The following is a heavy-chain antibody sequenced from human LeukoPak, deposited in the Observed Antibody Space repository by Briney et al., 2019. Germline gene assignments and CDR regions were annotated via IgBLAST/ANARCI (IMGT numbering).Heavy chain of an antibody. D-gene: IGHD5-12*01. CDR2: ISSSSSTI. V-gene: IGHV3-48*02. CDR3: ARVSGYGVYFGY. J-gene: IGHJ4*02. Sequence: GGSLRLSCAASGFSFSSYSMNWVRLAPGKGLGWVSYISSSSSTIYYADSVKGRFTISRDNAKNSLYLQMNSLRDEDTAVYYCARVSGYGVYFGYWGQGTLVTVSS. CDR1: GFSFSSYS.